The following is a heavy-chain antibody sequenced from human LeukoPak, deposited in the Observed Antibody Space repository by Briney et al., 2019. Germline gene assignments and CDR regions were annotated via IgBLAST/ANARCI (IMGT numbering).Heavy chain of an antibody. Sequence: GGSLRLSCAASGFTVSNNYMSWVRQAPGKGLEWVSVIYTGVSTYYADSVKGRFTISRDNSKNTLYLQMNSLRAEDTAVYYCAKDQAGFWSGRYYFDYWGQGTLVTVSS. J-gene: IGHJ4*02. V-gene: IGHV3-53*01. CDR2: IYTGVST. D-gene: IGHD3-3*01. CDR3: AKDQAGFWSGRYYFDY. CDR1: GFTVSNNY.